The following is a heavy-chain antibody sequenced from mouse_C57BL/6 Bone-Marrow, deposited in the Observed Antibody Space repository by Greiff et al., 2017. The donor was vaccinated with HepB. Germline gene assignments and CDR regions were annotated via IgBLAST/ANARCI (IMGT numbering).Heavy chain of an antibody. V-gene: IGHV1-55*01. J-gene: IGHJ1*03. Sequence: QVHVKQPGAELVKPGASVKMSCKASGYTFTSYWITWVKQRPGQGLEWIGDIYPGSGSTNYNEKFKSKATLTVDTSSSTAYMQLSSLTSEDSAVYYCARKDYGSRYWYFDVWGTGTTVTVSS. CDR2: IYPGSGST. D-gene: IGHD1-1*01. CDR1: GYTFTSYW. CDR3: ARKDYGSRYWYFDV.